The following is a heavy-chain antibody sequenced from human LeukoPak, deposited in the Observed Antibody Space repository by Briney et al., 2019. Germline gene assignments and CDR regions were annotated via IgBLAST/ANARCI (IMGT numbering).Heavy chain of an antibody. Sequence: PSETLSLTCTVSGASISNYYWSWIRQPAGKGLEWIGRIYTSGSTNYNAPLKSRVTMSVDTSKNQFSLNLTSVTAADTAVYYCARIGIAAAGRTYYFDYWGQGTLVTVSS. V-gene: IGHV4-4*07. J-gene: IGHJ4*02. CDR1: GASISNYY. D-gene: IGHD6-13*01. CDR2: IYTSGST. CDR3: ARIGIAAAGRTYYFDY.